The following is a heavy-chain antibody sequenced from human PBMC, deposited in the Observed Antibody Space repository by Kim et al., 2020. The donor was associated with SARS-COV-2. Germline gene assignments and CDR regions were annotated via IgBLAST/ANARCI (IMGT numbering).Heavy chain of an antibody. CDR2: IRSKAKNYAT. CDR3: TKYLTGEPWFDP. J-gene: IGHJ5*02. D-gene: IGHD1-26*01. V-gene: IGHV3-73*01. Sequence: GGSLRLSCAASGFSFSGSTIHWVRQASGKGLEWVGRIRSKAKNYATAYTASVEGRFTVSSDDSKNTAYLQMSSLKTEDSAVYYCTKYLTGEPWFDPWGQG. CDR1: GFSFSGST.